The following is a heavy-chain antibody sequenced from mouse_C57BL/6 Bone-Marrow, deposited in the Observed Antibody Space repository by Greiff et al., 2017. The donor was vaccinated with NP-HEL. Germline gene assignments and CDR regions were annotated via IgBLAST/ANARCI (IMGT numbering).Heavy chain of an antibody. Sequence: EVHLVESGGGLVKPGGSLKLSCAASGFAFSSYDMSWVRQTPEKRLEWVAYISRGGGSTYYPDTVKGRFTISRDNANNTPYMPMSSLKSEDTAMYYCARHPITAAPLFGYWGQGTTLTVSS. J-gene: IGHJ2*01. CDR1: GFAFSSYD. CDR3: ARHPITAAPLFGY. CDR2: ISRGGGST. V-gene: IGHV5-12-1*01. D-gene: IGHD1-2*01.